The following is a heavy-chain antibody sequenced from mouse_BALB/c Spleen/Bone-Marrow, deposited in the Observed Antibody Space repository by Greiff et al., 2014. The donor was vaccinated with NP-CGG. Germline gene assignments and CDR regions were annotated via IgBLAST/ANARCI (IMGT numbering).Heavy chain of an antibody. V-gene: IGHV1S137*01. CDR2: ISGYYGDA. CDR1: GYTFTDHA. D-gene: IGHD2-14*01. CDR3: ARSGKVRNAMDY. Sequence: QVQLQQPGAKLVRPGVSVKISCKGPGYTFTDHAMHWVKRSHAKSLEWIGLISGYYGDAIYNQKFKGKPTMTVDKSSSTAYMELARLTSEDTAIYYCARSGKVRNAMDYWGQGTSVTVSS. J-gene: IGHJ4*01.